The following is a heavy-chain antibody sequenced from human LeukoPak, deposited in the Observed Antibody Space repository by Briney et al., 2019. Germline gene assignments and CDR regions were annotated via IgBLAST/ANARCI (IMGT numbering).Heavy chain of an antibody. Sequence: HTGGSLRLSCAASGFTFSSYSMNWVRQAPGKGLEWVSYISSSSSSPIYYADSVKGRFTISRDDAKRTVDLQMDNLRAEDTAIYYCAYRNNFEYWGQGALVTVSS. V-gene: IGHV3-48*04. CDR3: AYRNNFEY. CDR2: ISSSSSSPI. J-gene: IGHJ4*02. CDR1: GFTFSSYS. D-gene: IGHD1-26*01.